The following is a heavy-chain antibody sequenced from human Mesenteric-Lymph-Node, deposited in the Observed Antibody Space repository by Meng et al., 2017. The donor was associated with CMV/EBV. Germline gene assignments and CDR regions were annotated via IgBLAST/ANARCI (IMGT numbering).Heavy chain of an antibody. V-gene: IGHV3-23*01. J-gene: IGHJ4*02. Sequence: SGFTLRNYDMTWVRQAPGKGLEWVSTFSGSGGSTNYADSVKGRFTISRDNSQNTLYLQMNSLRAEDTAVYYCAKNFLEWLLYAFDYWGQGTLVTVSS. CDR1: GFTLRNYD. CDR2: FSGSGGST. D-gene: IGHD3-3*01. CDR3: AKNFLEWLLYAFDY.